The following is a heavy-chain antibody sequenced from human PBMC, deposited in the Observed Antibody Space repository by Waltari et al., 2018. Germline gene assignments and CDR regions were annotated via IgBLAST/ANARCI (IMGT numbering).Heavy chain of an antibody. D-gene: IGHD3-10*01. V-gene: IGHV4-34*01. CDR2: INHSGST. J-gene: IGHJ4*02. Sequence: QVQLQQWGAGLLKPSETLSLTCAVYGGSFSGYYWTWTRQPPGKGLEWIGEINHSGSTNYNPSLKSRVTISVDTSKNQFSLKLSSVTAADTAVYYCARGLNRYYGSGSPYGYWGQGTLVTVSS. CDR1: GGSFSGYY. CDR3: ARGLNRYYGSGSPYGY.